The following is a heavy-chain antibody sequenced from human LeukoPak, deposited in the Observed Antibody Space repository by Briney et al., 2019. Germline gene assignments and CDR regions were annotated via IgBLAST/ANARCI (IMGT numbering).Heavy chain of an antibody. D-gene: IGHD6-19*01. CDR2: IYHSGDT. CDR1: GYSITSGYY. V-gene: IGHV4-38-2*02. Sequence: SETLSLTCIVSGYSITSGYYWGWIRPPPGKGLEWIGSIYHSGDTYYNPSLKSRVTISVDTSKNQFSLKLDSVTAADTAVYYCAKGTSSGWYYFDYWGQGTPVTVSS. CDR3: AKGTSSGWYYFDY. J-gene: IGHJ4*02.